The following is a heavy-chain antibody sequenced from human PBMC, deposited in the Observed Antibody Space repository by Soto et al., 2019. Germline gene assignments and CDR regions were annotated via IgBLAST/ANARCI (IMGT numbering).Heavy chain of an antibody. Sequence: PSETLSLGCPVSGASLSSISYYWGWIRQPPGKGLEWVGSIFFTGNIYYNPSLKSRVTISVDTARNQFSLMVNSVTAADTAVYYGASRHCSGGSCDNRGFDSWGQGALDTVSS. D-gene: IGHD2-15*01. V-gene: IGHV4-39*01. CDR2: IFFTGNI. CDR3: ASRHCSGGSCDNRGFDS. J-gene: IGHJ4*02. CDR1: GASLSSISYY.